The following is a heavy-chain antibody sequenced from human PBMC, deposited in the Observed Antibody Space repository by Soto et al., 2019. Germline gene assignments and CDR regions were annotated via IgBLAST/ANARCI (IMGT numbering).Heavy chain of an antibody. CDR3: AKDRSRIAVAGYYYYYGMDV. J-gene: IGHJ6*02. Sequence: GGSLRLSCAASGFTFSIYWMHWVRQAPGKGLVWVSRIKSDGSGTSYADSVKGRFTISRDNSKNTLYLQMNSLRAEDTAVYYCAKDRSRIAVAGYYYYYGMDVWGQGTTVTVSS. CDR2: IKSDGSGT. CDR1: GFTFSIYW. V-gene: IGHV3-74*01. D-gene: IGHD6-19*01.